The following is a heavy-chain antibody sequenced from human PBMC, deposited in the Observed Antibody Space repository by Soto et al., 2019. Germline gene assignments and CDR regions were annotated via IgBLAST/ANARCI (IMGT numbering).Heavy chain of an antibody. V-gene: IGHV3-30*18. D-gene: IGHD3-10*01. CDR3: ANGLLRFGELLWDYFDY. CDR1: GFTFSSYG. Sequence: PGGSLRLSCAASGFTFSSYGMHWVRQAPGKGLEWVAVISYDGSNKYYADSVKGRFTISRDNSKNTLYLQMNSLRAEDTAVYYCANGLLRFGELLWDYFDYWGQGTLVTAPQ. J-gene: IGHJ4*02. CDR2: ISYDGSNK.